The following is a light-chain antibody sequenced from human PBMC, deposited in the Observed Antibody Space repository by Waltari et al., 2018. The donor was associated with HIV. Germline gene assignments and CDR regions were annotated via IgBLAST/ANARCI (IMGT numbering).Light chain of an antibody. V-gene: IGLV1-47*01. Sequence: QSVLTQPPSASGTPGQRVTISCSGRSSNIGSNSVSWYQQLPGTTPKLLIYRNNQRPSGVPDRFSGSKSGTSASLAISGLRSEDEADYYCAAWDDSLSGWVFGGGTKLTVL. CDR3: AAWDDSLSGWV. CDR1: SSNIGSNS. J-gene: IGLJ3*02. CDR2: RNN.